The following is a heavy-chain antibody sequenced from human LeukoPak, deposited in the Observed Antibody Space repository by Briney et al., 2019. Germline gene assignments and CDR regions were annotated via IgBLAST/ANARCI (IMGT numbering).Heavy chain of an antibody. CDR3: AKEPKHITLIVEVTNYFDY. Sequence: GGSLRLSCAASGFIFSNYAMSWVRQAPGKGLEWISAISGSGVSTYYTDSVEGRFTISRDNSKNTLYLQMYSLRAEDTAVYFCAKEPKHITLIVEVTNYFDYWGPGILVTVSS. J-gene: IGHJ4*02. CDR1: GFIFSNYA. V-gene: IGHV3-23*01. D-gene: IGHD3-22*01. CDR2: ISGSGVST.